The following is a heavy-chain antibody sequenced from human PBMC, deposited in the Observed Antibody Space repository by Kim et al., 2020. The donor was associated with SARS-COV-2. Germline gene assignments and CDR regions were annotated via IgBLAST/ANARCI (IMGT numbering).Heavy chain of an antibody. J-gene: IGHJ4*02. Sequence: SVKVSCKASGGTFSSYAISWVRQAPGQGLEWMGGIIPIFGTANYAQKFQGRVTITADESTSTAYMELSSLRSEDTAVYYCASPRGIAVAGHKTGFDYWGQGTLVTVSS. CDR2: IIPIFGTA. CDR3: ASPRGIAVAGHKTGFDY. V-gene: IGHV1-69*13. D-gene: IGHD6-19*01. CDR1: GGTFSSYA.